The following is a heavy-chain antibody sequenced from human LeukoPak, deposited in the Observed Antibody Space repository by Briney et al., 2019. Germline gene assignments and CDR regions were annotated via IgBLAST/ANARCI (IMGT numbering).Heavy chain of an antibody. CDR1: GFTFSSYW. D-gene: IGHD6-13*01. CDR3: ARVGSSWYFDY. CDR2: IKQDGSEK. V-gene: IGHV3-7*01. Sequence: PGGSLRLSCAASGFTFSSYWMSWVRQAPGKGLEWVANIKQDGSEKYYVDSVKGRFTISRDNAKNSLYLQMDSLRAEDTAVYYCARVGSSWYFDYWGQGTLVAVSS. J-gene: IGHJ4*02.